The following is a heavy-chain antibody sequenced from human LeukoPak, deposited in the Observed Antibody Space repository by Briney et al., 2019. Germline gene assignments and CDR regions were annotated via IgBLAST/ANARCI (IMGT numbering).Heavy chain of an antibody. V-gene: IGHV3-9*01. CDR1: GFTFDDYA. CDR2: ISWNSGSI. D-gene: IGHD3-22*01. Sequence: GRSLRLSCAASGFTFDDYAMHWVRQAPGKGLEWVSGISWNSGSIGYADSVKGRFTISRDNAKNSLYLQMNSLRAEDTALYYCAKGITVPRYYYDSSGADAFDYWGQGTLVTVSS. J-gene: IGHJ4*02. CDR3: AKGITVPRYYYDSSGADAFDY.